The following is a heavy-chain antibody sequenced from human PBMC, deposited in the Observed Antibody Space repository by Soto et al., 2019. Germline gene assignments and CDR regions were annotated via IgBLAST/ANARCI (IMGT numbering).Heavy chain of an antibody. CDR3: ASVPVGATFFDY. J-gene: IGHJ4*02. V-gene: IGHV3-11*01. D-gene: IGHD1-26*01. Sequence: LRLSWAASGFTFSDYYMIWMRQAPWKGLEWVSYISSSGSTIYYADSVKCRFTISRDNAKNSLYLQMNSLRAEDTAVYYCASVPVGATFFDYWGQGTLVTVSS. CDR1: GFTFSDYY. CDR2: ISSSGSTI.